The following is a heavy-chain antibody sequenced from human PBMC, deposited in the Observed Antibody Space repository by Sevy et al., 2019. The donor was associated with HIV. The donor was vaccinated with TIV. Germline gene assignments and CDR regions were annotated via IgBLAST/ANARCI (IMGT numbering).Heavy chain of an antibody. CDR1: GDSISSGIHW. CDR2: VYSSGRT. J-gene: IGHJ6*02. CDR3: ARDGIRRDYYHGMDV. Sequence: SETLSLTCTVSGDSISSGIHWWSWIRQPAGKGLEWIGCVYSSGRTMYNSSLKSRVTMSVDTSKNQFSLMVSSLIAADTAIYYCARDGIRRDYYHGMDVWGQGTTVTVSS. V-gene: IGHV4-61*02. D-gene: IGHD3-10*01.